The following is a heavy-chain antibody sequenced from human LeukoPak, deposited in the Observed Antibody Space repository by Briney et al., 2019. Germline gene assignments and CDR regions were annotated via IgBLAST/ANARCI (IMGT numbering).Heavy chain of an antibody. J-gene: IGHJ5*02. CDR1: GFTFSMYW. V-gene: IGHV3-7*01. D-gene: IGHD3/OR15-3a*01. Sequence: GGSLRLSCAASGFTFSMYWMSWVRQSPGKGLEWVANIKKDGSAKYYVDSVRGRFTISRDNAKNSLYLQMNSLRAEDTAVYYCAKDGQSPFDPWGQGTLATVSS. CDR3: AKDGQSPFDP. CDR2: IKKDGSAK.